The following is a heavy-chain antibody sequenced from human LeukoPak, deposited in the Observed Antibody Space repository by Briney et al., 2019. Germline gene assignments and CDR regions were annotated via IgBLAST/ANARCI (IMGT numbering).Heavy chain of an antibody. Sequence: GGSLRLSCAASGFTFSDYYMSWIRQAPGKGLEWVSYISNSGGTRYYADSVKGRLTISRDNAKNSLYLQMNSLRAEDTAVYYCARTAMIPVAHDFDYWGQGTLVTVSS. CDR2: ISNSGGTR. CDR1: GFTFSDYY. J-gene: IGHJ4*02. CDR3: ARTAMIPVAHDFDY. V-gene: IGHV3-11*04. D-gene: IGHD3-22*01.